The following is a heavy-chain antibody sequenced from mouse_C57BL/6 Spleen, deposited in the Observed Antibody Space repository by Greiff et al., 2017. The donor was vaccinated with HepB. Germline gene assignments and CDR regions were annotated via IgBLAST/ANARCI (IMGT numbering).Heavy chain of an antibody. J-gene: IGHJ1*03. CDR2: IHPNSGST. V-gene: IGHV1-64*01. Sequence: QVQLQQPGAELVKPGASVKLSCKASGYTFTSYWMHWVKQRPGQGLEWIGMIHPNSGSTNYNEKFKSKATLTVDKFSSTAYMQLSSLTSEDSAVYYCASWIYDGYSRYFDVWGTGTTVTVSS. D-gene: IGHD2-3*01. CDR1: GYTFTSYW. CDR3: ASWIYDGYSRYFDV.